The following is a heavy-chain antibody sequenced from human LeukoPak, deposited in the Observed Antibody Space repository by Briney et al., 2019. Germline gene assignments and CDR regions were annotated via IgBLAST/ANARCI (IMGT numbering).Heavy chain of an antibody. CDR2: IIPILGTP. D-gene: IGHD2-15*01. V-gene: IGHV1-69*08. Sequence: SVKVSCKASGGTFSSYPISRVRQAPGQGLEWMGRIIPILGTPKYAQKFQGRVTITADKSTNTAYMELSSLRSEDTAVYYCARDPHGDLVAAADYWGQGTLVTVSS. CDR3: ARDPHGDLVAAADY. J-gene: IGHJ4*02. CDR1: GGTFSSYP.